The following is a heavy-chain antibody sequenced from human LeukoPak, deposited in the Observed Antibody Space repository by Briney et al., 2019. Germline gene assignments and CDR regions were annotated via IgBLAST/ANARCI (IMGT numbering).Heavy chain of an antibody. V-gene: IGHV4-39*01. J-gene: IGHJ4*02. D-gene: IGHD2-15*01. CDR3: ARHAGGYCSGGTRPCYFDY. Sequence: SETLSLTCTVSGGSISSSSHYWGWIRQPPGKGLEWIGSIYYSGSTYYNPSLKSRVTISVDTSKNQFSLKLSSVTAADTAVYYCARHAGGYCSGGTRPCYFDYWGQGTLVTVSS. CDR1: GGSISSSSHY. CDR2: IYYSGST.